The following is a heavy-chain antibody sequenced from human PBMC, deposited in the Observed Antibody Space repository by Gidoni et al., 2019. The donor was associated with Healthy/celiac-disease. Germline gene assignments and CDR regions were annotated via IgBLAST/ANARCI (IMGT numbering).Heavy chain of an antibody. D-gene: IGHD1-26*01. CDR3: AKGVEGAAGP. J-gene: IGHJ5*02. CDR1: GFTFSSYG. CDR2: ISYDGSNK. Sequence: QVQLVESGGGVVQPGRSLRLSCAASGFTFSSYGMHWVRQAPGKGLEWVAVISYDGSNKYYADSVKGRFTISRDNSKNTLYLQMNSLRAEDTAVYYCAKGVEGAAGPWGQGTLVTVSS. V-gene: IGHV3-30*18.